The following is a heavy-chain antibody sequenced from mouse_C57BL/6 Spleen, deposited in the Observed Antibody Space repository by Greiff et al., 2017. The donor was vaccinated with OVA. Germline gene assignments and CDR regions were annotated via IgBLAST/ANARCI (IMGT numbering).Heavy chain of an antibody. V-gene: IGHV1-74*01. CDR3: AIRVYDEASYWYFDV. CDR2: IHPSDSDT. Sequence: QVQLKQPGAELVKPGASVKVSCKASGYTFTSYWMHWVKQRPGQGLEWIGRIHPSDSDTNYNQKFKGKATLTVDKSSSTAYMQLSSLTSEDSAVYYCAIRVYDEASYWYFDVWGTGTTVTVSS. D-gene: IGHD2-12*01. J-gene: IGHJ1*03. CDR1: GYTFTSYW.